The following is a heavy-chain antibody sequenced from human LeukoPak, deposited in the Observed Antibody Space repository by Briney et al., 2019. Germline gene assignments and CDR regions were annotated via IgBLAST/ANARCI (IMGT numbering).Heavy chain of an antibody. J-gene: IGHJ4*02. CDR1: GFTFSDYW. Sequence: GGSLRLSCAASGFTFSDYWMTWVRQAPGKGLEWVANIKKDGSEKYYVDSVKGRFTISRDNAKTSLYLQMNSLRAEDTAVYYCARDLSGVTGYTYGRGIDYWGQGTLVTVSS. CDR3: ARDLSGVTGYTYGRGIDY. CDR2: IKKDGSEK. V-gene: IGHV3-7*01. D-gene: IGHD5-18*01.